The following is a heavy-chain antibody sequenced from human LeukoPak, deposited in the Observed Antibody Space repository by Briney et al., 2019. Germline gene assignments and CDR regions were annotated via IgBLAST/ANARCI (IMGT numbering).Heavy chain of an antibody. Sequence: GGSLRLSCAASGFTFNNHDMSWVSQAPGKGLQWVSAISGNGGRTYYADSVNGRFTISRDNSKNMLYLQMNSLRAEDTAVYYCAKDESPRIAADNYWGQGTLVTVSS. J-gene: IGHJ4*02. V-gene: IGHV3-23*01. CDR1: GFTFNNHD. CDR2: ISGNGGRT. CDR3: AKDESPRIAADNY. D-gene: IGHD6-25*01.